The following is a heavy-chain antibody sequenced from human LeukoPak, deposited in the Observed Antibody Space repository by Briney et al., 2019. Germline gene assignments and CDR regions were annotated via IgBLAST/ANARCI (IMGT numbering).Heavy chain of an antibody. CDR3: ARDLVVVAATSGDYYYYGMDV. Sequence: ASVKVSCKASGYTFTGYYMHWVRQAPGQGLEWMGWINPNSGGTNYAQKCQGRVTMTRDTSISTAYMELSRLRSDDTAVYYCARDLVVVAATSGDYYYYGMDVWGQGTTVTVSS. CDR2: INPNSGGT. V-gene: IGHV1-2*02. J-gene: IGHJ6*02. D-gene: IGHD2-15*01. CDR1: GYTFTGYY.